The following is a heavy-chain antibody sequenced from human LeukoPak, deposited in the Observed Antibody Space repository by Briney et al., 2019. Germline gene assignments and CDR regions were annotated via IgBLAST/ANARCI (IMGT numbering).Heavy chain of an antibody. J-gene: IGHJ4*02. CDR2: ISYDGSNK. D-gene: IGHD6-6*01. Sequence: GGSLRLSCAASGFTFSSYAMHWVRQAPGKGLEWVAVISYDGSNKYYADSVKGRFTISRDNSKNTLYLQMNSLRAEDTAVYYCAREVLEYSSSSEGVGSPGLDYWGQGTLVTVSS. CDR3: AREVLEYSSSSEGVGSPGLDY. CDR1: GFTFSSYA. V-gene: IGHV3-30-3*01.